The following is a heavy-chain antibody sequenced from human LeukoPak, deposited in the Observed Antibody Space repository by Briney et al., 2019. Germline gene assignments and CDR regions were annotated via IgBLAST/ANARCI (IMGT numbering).Heavy chain of an antibody. D-gene: IGHD6-6*01. V-gene: IGHV1-2*02. CDR3: ERDLGLEEQLETVEGGWSQH. Sequence: ASVKVSCKASGYTFTGYYMHWVRQAPGQGLEWMGWINPNSGGTNYAQKFQGRVTMTRDTSISTAYMELSRLRSDDTAVYYCERDLGLEEQLETVEGGWSQHWGQGTLVTVSS. CDR1: GYTFTGYY. CDR2: INPNSGGT. J-gene: IGHJ1*01.